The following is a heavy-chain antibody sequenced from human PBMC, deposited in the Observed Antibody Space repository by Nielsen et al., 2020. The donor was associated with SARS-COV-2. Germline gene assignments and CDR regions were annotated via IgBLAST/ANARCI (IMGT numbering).Heavy chain of an antibody. J-gene: IGHJ6*02. CDR2: LYYSGST. Sequence: SATLPLTCTVSGGSISSGDYHWRRTRQPPGKGLEWIGYLYYSGSTYYNPSLKSRVTISVDTSKNQFSLKLSSVTAADTALYYCARERVGGITIFGVVTRYGMDVWGQGTAVTVSS. CDR1: GGSISSGDYH. CDR3: ARERVGGITIFGVVTRYGMDV. V-gene: IGHV4-30-4*01. D-gene: IGHD3-3*01.